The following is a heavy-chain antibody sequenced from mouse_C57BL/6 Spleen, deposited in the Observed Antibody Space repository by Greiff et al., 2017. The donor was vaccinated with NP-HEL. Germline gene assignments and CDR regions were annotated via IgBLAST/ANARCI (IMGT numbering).Heavy chain of an antibody. CDR2: IDPSDSET. CDR3: ARPHYYGSSYWYFDV. D-gene: IGHD1-1*01. CDR1: GYTFTSYW. J-gene: IGHJ1*03. Sequence: VQLQQSGAELVRPGSSVKLSCKASGYTFTSYWMHWVKQRPIQGLEWIGNIDPSDSETHYNQKFKDKATLTVDKSSSTAYMQLSSLTSEDSAVYYCARPHYYGSSYWYFDVWGTGTTVTVSS. V-gene: IGHV1-52*01.